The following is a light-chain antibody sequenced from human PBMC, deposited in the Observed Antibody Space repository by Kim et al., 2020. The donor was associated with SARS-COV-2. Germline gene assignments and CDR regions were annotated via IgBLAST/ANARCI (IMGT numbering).Light chain of an antibody. Sequence: GPVGDRVTLTCGGSQKISNYFAWFQQKPGKAPQSLRSAAHSVQSGVPSKFSGSGSGTDFTLTISRLQTEEFATYYCQQYYNYPWTFGQGTKVDIK. J-gene: IGKJ1*01. CDR3: QQYYNYPWT. V-gene: IGKV1-16*02. CDR2: AAH. CDR1: QKISNY.